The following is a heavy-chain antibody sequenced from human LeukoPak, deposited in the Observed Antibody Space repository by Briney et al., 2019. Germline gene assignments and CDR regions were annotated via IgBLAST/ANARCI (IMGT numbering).Heavy chain of an antibody. J-gene: IGHJ2*01. CDR3: ASLIPSYWYFDL. CDR2: IYYSGST. D-gene: IGHD2-2*01. V-gene: IGHV4-39*07. CDR1: GGSISSSSYY. Sequence: SETLSLTCTVSGGSISSSSYYWGWIRQPPGKGLEWIGSIYYSGSTYYNPSLKSRVTISVDTSKNQFSLMLRSVTAADTAVYYCASLIPSYWYFDLWGRGTLVTVSS.